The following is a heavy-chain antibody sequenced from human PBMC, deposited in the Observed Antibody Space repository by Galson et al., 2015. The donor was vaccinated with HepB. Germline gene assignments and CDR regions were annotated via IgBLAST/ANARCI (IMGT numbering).Heavy chain of an antibody. CDR3: ARPLQEFIHNAFDH. J-gene: IGHJ3*01. Sequence: SLRLSCAASGFTFSTYNMNWVRQAPGKGPEWVSSVSSTSSYIYYADSVRGRFTISRDNAKNSLYLQMNNLRVEDTALYYCARPLQEFIHNAFDHLGQGTMVTVSS. CDR1: GFTFSTYN. D-gene: IGHD3-10*01. CDR2: VSSTSSYI. V-gene: IGHV3-21*01.